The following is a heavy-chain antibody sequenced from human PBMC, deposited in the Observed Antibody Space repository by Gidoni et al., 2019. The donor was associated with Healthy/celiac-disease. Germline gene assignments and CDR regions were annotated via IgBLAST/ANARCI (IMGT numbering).Heavy chain of an antibody. CDR2: ISAYSGNT. D-gene: IGHD3-10*01. CDR1: GYTFTSYG. J-gene: IGHJ6*03. V-gene: IGHV1-18*04. Sequence: QVQLVQSGAEVKKPGASVKVSCKASGYTFTSYGISWVRQAPGQGIEWMGWISAYSGNTNYAQKLQGRVTMTTDTSTSTAYVELRSLRSDDTAVYYCARENYYCSGSYYPQGDYYYYMDVWGKGTTVTVSS. CDR3: ARENYYCSGSYYPQGDYYYYMDV.